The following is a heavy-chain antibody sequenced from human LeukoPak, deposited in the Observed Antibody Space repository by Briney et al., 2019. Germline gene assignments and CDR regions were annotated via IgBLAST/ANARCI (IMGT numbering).Heavy chain of an antibody. V-gene: IGHV3-23*01. CDR2: ISSGADTT. Sequence: GGSLRLSCAASGFTFSNYALSWVRQVPGKRLEWVSAISSGADTTGYADSVKGRFTISRDNSKSTIYLQMNSPRAEDTAVYYCAKDLEQSYSGWSTSYDGWGQGTLVTVSS. D-gene: IGHD6-19*01. CDR3: AKDLEQSYSGWSTSYDG. J-gene: IGHJ4*02. CDR1: GFTFSNYA.